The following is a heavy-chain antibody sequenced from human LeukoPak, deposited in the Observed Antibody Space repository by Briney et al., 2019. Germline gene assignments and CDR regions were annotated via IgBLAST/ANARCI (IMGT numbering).Heavy chain of an antibody. D-gene: IGHD1-26*01. CDR1: GGSFSGYY. Sequence: SETLSLTCAVYGGSFSGYYWSWIRQPPGKGLEWVGEINHSGSTNYNPSLKRRVTISVETSKNQFSLSLTSVTAADTAVYYCARRSSDILEYYFDFCRQGTLVTVSS. CDR3: ARRSSDILEYYFDF. J-gene: IGHJ4*02. CDR2: INHSGST. V-gene: IGHV4-34*01.